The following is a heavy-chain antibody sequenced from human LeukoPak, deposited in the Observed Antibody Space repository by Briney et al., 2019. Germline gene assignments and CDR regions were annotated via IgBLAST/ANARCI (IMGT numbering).Heavy chain of an antibody. CDR3: ASTGGYYVDY. Sequence: GASVKVSCKASGGTFSSYAISWVRQAPGEGLEWMGGIIPIFGTANYAQKFQGRVTITADESTSTAYMELSSLRSEDTAVYYCASTGGYYVDYWGQGTLVTVSS. J-gene: IGHJ4*02. V-gene: IGHV1-69*13. CDR1: GGTFSSYA. D-gene: IGHD3-3*01. CDR2: IIPIFGTA.